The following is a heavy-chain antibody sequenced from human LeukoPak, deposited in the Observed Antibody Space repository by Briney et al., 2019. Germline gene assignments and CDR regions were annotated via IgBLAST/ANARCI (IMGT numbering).Heavy chain of an antibody. D-gene: IGHD1-1*01. CDR2: ISSSSSTI. J-gene: IGHJ4*02. CDR3: ARARPGYYFDY. V-gene: IGHV3-48*01. CDR1: RFTFSSYS. Sequence: GGSLRLSCAASRFTFSSYSMSWVRQAPGKGLEWVSYISSSSSTIYYADSVKGRFTISRDNAKNSLYLQVNSLRAEDTAVYFCARARPGYYFDYWGQGTLVTVSS.